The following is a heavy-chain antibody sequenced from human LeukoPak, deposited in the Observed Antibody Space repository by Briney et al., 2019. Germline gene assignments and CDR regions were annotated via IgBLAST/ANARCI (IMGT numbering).Heavy chain of an antibody. CDR1: GYTFTGNF. V-gene: IGHV1-2*02. CDR2: INPNSGGT. D-gene: IGHD3-22*01. Sequence: ASVKVSCKASGYTFTGNFMHWVRQAPGQGLEWMGWINPNSGGTNYAQKFQGRVTMTRDTSISTAYMELSRLRSDDTAVYYCARGSYYDSSGYYNGLEYDYWGQGTLVTVSS. CDR3: ARGSYYDSSGYYNGLEYDY. J-gene: IGHJ4*02.